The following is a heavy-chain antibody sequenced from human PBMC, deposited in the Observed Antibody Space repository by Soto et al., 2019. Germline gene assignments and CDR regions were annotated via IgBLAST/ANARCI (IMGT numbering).Heavy chain of an antibody. D-gene: IGHD3-16*01. CDR1: GFRFNDYA. CDR3: AKMGAVGFYFDY. CDR2: ISYDGSNP. V-gene: IGHV3-30*18. J-gene: IGHJ4*02. Sequence: QVQLVESGGGVVQPGGSLRLSCAASGFRFNDYAMHWVRQAPGKGLEWVAVISYDGSNPYYAESVRGRFTISRDNSKSTLSLQMDSLRAEDTAVYYCAKMGAVGFYFDYWGQGALVTVSS.